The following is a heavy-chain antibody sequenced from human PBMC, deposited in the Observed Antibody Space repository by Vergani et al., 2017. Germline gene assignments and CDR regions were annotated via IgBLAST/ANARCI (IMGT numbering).Heavy chain of an antibody. J-gene: IGHJ5*02. CDR2: MNPNSGNP. Sequence: QVQLVQSGAEVKKPGASVKVSCKASGYTFTSYDINWVRQATGQGLEWMGWMNPNSGNPGYAQKSQGRVTMTRNTSISTAYMELSSLRSEDTAVYYCARDGYCSSTSCYSRFDPWGQGTLVSVSS. V-gene: IGHV1-8*01. CDR1: GYTFTSYD. CDR3: ARDGYCSSTSCYSRFDP. D-gene: IGHD2-2*02.